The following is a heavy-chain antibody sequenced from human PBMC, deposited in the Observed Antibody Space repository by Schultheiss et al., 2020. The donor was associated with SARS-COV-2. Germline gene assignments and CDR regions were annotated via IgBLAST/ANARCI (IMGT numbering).Heavy chain of an antibody. D-gene: IGHD2-15*01. CDR3: ARGGDIVVVVAATPNWFDP. V-gene: IGHV3-21*01. CDR2: ISSSSSYI. J-gene: IGHJ5*02. CDR1: GFTFSSYS. Sequence: GGSLRLSCAASGFTFSSYSMNWVRQAPGKGLEWVSSISSSSSYIYYADSVKGRFTISRDNAKNSLYLQINSLRAEDTAVYYCARGGDIVVVVAATPNWFDPWGQGTLVTVSS.